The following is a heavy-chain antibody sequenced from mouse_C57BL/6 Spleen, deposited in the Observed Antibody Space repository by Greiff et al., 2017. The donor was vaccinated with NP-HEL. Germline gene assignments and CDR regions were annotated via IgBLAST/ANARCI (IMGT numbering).Heavy chain of an antibody. CDR1: GFTFSDYG. V-gene: IGHV5-17*01. D-gene: IGHD2-4*01. CDR2: ISSGSSTI. Sequence: EVKVVESGGGLVKPGGSLKLSCAASGFTFSDYGMHWVRQAPEKGLEWVAYISSGSSTIYYADTVKGRFTIYRDNAKNTLFLQMTSLRSEDTAMYYCANMITRPFYWYFDVWGTGTTVTVSS. CDR3: ANMITRPFYWYFDV. J-gene: IGHJ1*03.